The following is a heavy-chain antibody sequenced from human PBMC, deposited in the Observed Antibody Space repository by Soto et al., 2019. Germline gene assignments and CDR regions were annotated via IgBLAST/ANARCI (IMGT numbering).Heavy chain of an antibody. CDR3: ATRITVFGLLIPPFDX. Sequence: EALSLTCAVYGGSFNGYYWNWIRQPPGKGMEWIGEINHTGGTTYKPSLKSRVTMSVDKSKNQLSLRLSSVTAADTAIYYCATRITVFGLLIPPFDXWGQVTQFTVSX. CDR1: GGSFNGYY. J-gene: IGHJ5*02. D-gene: IGHD3-3*01. V-gene: IGHV4-34*01. CDR2: INHTGGT.